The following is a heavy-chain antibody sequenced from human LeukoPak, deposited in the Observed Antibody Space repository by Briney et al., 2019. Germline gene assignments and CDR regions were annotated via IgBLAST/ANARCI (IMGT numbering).Heavy chain of an antibody. CDR1: GGSLNYYL. J-gene: IGHJ4*02. CDR3: ARIQDPDY. CDR2: VGHSGTT. Sequence: SETLSLTCAVYGGSLNYYLWSWIRQPPGQGLEWIGEVGHSGTTNYNPSLKSRVTISVDTSKNQFSLKLSSVTAADTAVYYCARIQDPDYWGQGTLVTVSS. V-gene: IGHV4-34*01.